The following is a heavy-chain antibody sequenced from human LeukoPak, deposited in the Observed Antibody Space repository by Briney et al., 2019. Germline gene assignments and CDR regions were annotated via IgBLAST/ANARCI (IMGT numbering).Heavy chain of an antibody. CDR2: ISSSSSTI. V-gene: IGHV3-48*01. J-gene: IGHJ4*02. D-gene: IGHD3-22*01. CDR1: GFTFSSYS. CDR3: AREDYYDSSGYPYYIDY. Sequence: PGGSLRLSCAASGFTFSSYSMNWVRQAPGEGLEWVSYISSSSSTIYYADSVKGRFTISRDNAKNSLYLQMNSLRAEDTAVYYCAREDYYDSSGYPYYIDYWGQGTLVTVSS.